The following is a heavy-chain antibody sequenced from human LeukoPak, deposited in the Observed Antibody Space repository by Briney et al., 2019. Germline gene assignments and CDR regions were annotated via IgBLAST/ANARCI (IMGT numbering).Heavy chain of an antibody. D-gene: IGHD3-10*01. Sequence: PSETLSLTCTVSGGSISSSSYYWGWIRQPPGKGLEWIGSIYYSGSTYYNPSLKSRVTISVDTSKNQFSLKLSSVTAADTAVYYCARCGSGSYYIGARHGNWFDPWGQGTLVTVSS. J-gene: IGHJ5*02. CDR3: ARCGSGSYYIGARHGNWFDP. V-gene: IGHV4-39*01. CDR2: IYYSGST. CDR1: GGSISSSSYY.